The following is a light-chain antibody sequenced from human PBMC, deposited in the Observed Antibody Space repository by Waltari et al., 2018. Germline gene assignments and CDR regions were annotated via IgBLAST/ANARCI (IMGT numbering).Light chain of an antibody. J-gene: IGLJ2*01. Sequence: YELTQPPSVSVSPGQTASITCSGDKLGDKYASWYQQKPGHSPVLVIYQDTNRPSGIPERFSGSNSGDTATLTVSGTQAMDEADYYCQAWDSGLVIFGGGTKLTVL. V-gene: IGLV3-1*01. CDR1: KLGDKY. CDR2: QDT. CDR3: QAWDSGLVI.